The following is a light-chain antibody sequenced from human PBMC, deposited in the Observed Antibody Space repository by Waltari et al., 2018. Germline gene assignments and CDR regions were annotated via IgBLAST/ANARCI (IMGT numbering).Light chain of an antibody. V-gene: IGLV4-69*01. Sequence: QLMLTQSPSASASLGASVTLTCTLSSGHSSDAIAWLQQQPEKGPRYLMKVNSDGSHIKGDGIPDRFSGSSSGAERYLTISSLQSADEADYYCQTGGFGIWVFGGGTKLTGL. CDR1: SGHSSDA. J-gene: IGLJ3*02. CDR3: QTGGFGIWV. CDR2: VNSDGSH.